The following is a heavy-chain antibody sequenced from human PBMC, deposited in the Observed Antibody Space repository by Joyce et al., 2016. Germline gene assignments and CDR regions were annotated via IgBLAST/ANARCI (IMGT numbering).Heavy chain of an antibody. CDR1: GYSFTSYW. Sequence: EVQLVQSGGEVKKPGESLKISCKGVGYSFTSYWLGWERQMPGKGLEVMVIINPADSDTRDSPSFQGQVTISVDRSIKTAHLRWGSLRASDTAIYYCARSAVRGTLSPFFDYWGQGSLVTVSS. D-gene: IGHD3-16*01. CDR3: ARSAVRGTLSPFFDY. V-gene: IGHV5-51*01. J-gene: IGHJ4*02. CDR2: INPADSDT.